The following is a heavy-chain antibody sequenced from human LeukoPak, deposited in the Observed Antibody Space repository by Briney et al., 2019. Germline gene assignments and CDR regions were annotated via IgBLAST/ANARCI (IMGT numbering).Heavy chain of an antibody. V-gene: IGHV3-33*01. CDR2: IWYDGSNK. CDR3: ARAAAAGGANWFDP. Sequence: GRSLRLSCAASGLTFSSYGMHWVRQAPGKGLEWVAVIWYDGSNKYYADSVKGRFTISRDNSKNTPYLQMNSLRAEDTAVYYCARAAAAGGANWFDPWGQGTLVTVSS. CDR1: GLTFSSYG. J-gene: IGHJ5*02. D-gene: IGHD6-19*01.